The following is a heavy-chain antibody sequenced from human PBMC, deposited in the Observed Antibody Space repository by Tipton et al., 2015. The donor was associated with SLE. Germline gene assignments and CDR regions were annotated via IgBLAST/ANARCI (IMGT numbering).Heavy chain of an antibody. D-gene: IGHD3-10*01. CDR2: IYYSGST. CDR1: GGSISSSSYY. V-gene: IGHV4-61*01. J-gene: IGHJ3*02. CDR3: ARDSDGASMVHAFDI. Sequence: GLVKPSETLSLTCTVSGGSISSSSYYWSWIRQPPGKGLEWIGYIYYSGSTNYNPSLKSRVTISVDTSKNQFSLKLSSVTAADTAVYYCARDSDGASMVHAFDIWGQGTMVTVSS.